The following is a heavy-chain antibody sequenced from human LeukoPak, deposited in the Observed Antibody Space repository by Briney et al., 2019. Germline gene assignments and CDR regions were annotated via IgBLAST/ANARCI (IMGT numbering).Heavy chain of an antibody. CDR3: ATAPCLYGHFPISFDY. Sequence: PSETLSLTCTVSGGSISSGDYYWSWIRQPPGKGLEWIGYIYYSGSTYYNPSLKSRVTISVDTSKNQFPLKLSSVTAADTAVYYCATAPCLYGHFPISFDYWGQGTLVTVSS. V-gene: IGHV4-30-4*01. J-gene: IGHJ4*02. CDR2: IYYSGST. CDR1: GGSISSGDYY. D-gene: IGHD4-17*01.